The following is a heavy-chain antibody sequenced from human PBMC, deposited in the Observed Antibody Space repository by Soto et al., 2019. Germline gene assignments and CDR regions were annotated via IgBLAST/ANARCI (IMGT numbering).Heavy chain of an antibody. CDR3: ARHWSGTAY. CDR2: IHYSGST. D-gene: IGHD3-3*01. V-gene: IGHV4-59*08. Sequence: QVQLQESGPGLVKPSETLSLTCTVSGGSIRSFYWSWIRQPPGKGLEWIGYIHYSGSTMYNPSLKSRVTISGDTSKTQFSLKLSSVTAADTAVYYCARHWSGTAYWGQGTLVTVSS. J-gene: IGHJ4*02. CDR1: GGSIRSFY.